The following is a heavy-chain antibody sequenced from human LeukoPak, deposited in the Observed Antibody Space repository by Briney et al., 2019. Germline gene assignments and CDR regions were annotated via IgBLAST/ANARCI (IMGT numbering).Heavy chain of an antibody. CDR1: GFSFSDNY. CDR3: AREYYCRLDY. Sequence: GGSLRLSCAAPGFSFSDNYMDWVRQAPGKGLERVGRIRNKANSYTTDYAASVRGRFTISRDDSKNSLYLEMNSLKTEDTAVYYCAREYYCRLDYWGRGTLVTVSS. CDR2: IRNKANSYTT. J-gene: IGHJ4*02. D-gene: IGHD3-10*01. V-gene: IGHV3-72*01.